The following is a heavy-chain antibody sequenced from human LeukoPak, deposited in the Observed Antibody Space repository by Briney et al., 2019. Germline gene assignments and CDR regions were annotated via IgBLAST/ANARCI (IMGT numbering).Heavy chain of an antibody. D-gene: IGHD4-17*01. CDR2: INTNTGNP. Sequence: VASVKVSCTASGYTFTSYAMNWVRQAPGQGLEWMGWINTNTGNPTYAQGFTGRFVFSLDTSVSTAYLQISSLKAEDTAVYYCARAGYGDYYYGMDVWGQGTTVTVSS. CDR3: ARAGYGDYYYGMDV. V-gene: IGHV7-4-1*02. CDR1: GYTFTSYA. J-gene: IGHJ6*02.